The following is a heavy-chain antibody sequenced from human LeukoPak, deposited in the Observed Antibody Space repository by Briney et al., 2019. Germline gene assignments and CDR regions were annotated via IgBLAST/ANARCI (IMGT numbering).Heavy chain of an antibody. Sequence: ASVKVSCKVSGYTLTGLSMHWVRQAPGKGLEWMGGFDPEDGETIYAQKFQGRVTMTEDTSTDTAYMELSSLRSEDTAVYYCATDLVVGYSSSSRYDYWGQGTLVTVSS. V-gene: IGHV1-24*01. D-gene: IGHD6-6*01. CDR1: GYTLTGLS. CDR2: FDPEDGET. J-gene: IGHJ4*02. CDR3: ATDLVVGYSSSSRYDY.